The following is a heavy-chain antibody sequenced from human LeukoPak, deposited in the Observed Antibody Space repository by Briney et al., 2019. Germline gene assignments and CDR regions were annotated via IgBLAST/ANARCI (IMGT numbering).Heavy chain of an antibody. CDR2: IYHSGST. D-gene: IGHD3-22*01. Sequence: SETLSLTCTVSGYSISSGYYWGWIRQPPVKGLEWFGSIYHSGSTYYNPSLKSRVTISVDTSKNQFSLKLSSVTAADTAVYYCSRAGPLSITMIPFDYWGQGTLVTVSS. J-gene: IGHJ4*02. CDR3: SRAGPLSITMIPFDY. CDR1: GYSISSGYY. V-gene: IGHV4-38-2*02.